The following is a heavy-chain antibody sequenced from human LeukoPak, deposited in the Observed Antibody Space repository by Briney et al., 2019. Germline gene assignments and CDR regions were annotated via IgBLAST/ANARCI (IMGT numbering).Heavy chain of an antibody. J-gene: IGHJ6*03. CDR1: GFTFSSYP. V-gene: IGHV3-30*04. CDR3: ATGALPIGCLEVVRPGNYFSNYLVV. Sequence: SLRLSCDVSGFTFSSYPMHWGCQAPGPGLDSERLISPDCNNQEYADSVKGRFTISRDNSKNTLYLQMTSPTTEDTALYYCATGALPIGCLEVVRPGNYFSNYLVVWGKGTMVVVSS. CDR2: ISPDCNNQ. D-gene: IGHD3-3*02.